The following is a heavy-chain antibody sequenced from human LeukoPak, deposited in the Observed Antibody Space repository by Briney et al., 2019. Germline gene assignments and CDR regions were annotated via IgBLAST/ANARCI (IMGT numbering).Heavy chain of an antibody. V-gene: IGHV3-74*01. Sequence: GGSLRLSCAASGFPFSNYWMHWVRQAPGKGLVWVSHMNSDGSSTSYADSVKGRFTISRDNAKNTLYLQMNSLRAEDAAVYYCATVSRSSGRGYFDYWGQGTLVTVSS. CDR3: ATVSRSSGRGYFDY. CDR1: GFPFSNYW. CDR2: MNSDGSST. D-gene: IGHD6-19*01. J-gene: IGHJ4*02.